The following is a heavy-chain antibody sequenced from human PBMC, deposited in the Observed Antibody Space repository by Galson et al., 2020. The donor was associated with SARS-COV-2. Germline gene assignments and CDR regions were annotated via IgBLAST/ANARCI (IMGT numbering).Heavy chain of an antibody. CDR3: ARQGGQRIWFDP. J-gene: IGHJ5*02. CDR1: GYSISSGYF. D-gene: IGHD3-16*01. Sequence: SETLSLTCSVSGYSISSGYFWAWIRQPPGKGLEWIGSMYHDGSTYYNESLKSRVTILEDMSKNQVFLKLSSVTVADTAVYFCARQGGQRIWFDPWGQGTLVTVSS. V-gene: IGHV4-38-2*01. CDR2: MYHDGST.